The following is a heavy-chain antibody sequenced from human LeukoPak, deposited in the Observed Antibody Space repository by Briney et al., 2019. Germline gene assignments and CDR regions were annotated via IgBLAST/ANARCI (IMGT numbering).Heavy chain of an antibody. V-gene: IGHV3-21*01. CDR2: ISSSSSFI. CDR3: ARDPPLGSCSTISCPHLDY. CDR1: GFTFSRYS. D-gene: IGHD2-2*01. J-gene: IGHJ4*02. Sequence: GGSLRLSCAASGFTFSRYSMNWVRQAPGKGLEWVSSISSSSSFIYYADSVKGRFTISRDNAKNSLYLQMNSLRAEDTAVYYCARDPPLGSCSTISCPHLDYSCQGTLVTVSS.